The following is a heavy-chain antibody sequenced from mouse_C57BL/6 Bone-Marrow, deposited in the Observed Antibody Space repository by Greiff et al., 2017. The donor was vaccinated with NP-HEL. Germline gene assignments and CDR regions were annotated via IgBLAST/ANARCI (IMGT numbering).Heavy chain of an antibody. J-gene: IGHJ2*01. CDR1: GYSITSGYY. D-gene: IGHD2-3*01. Sequence: EVKLMESGPGLVKPSQSLSLTCSVTGYSITSGYYWNWIRQFPGNKLEWMGYISYDGSNNYNPSLKNRISITRDTSKNQFFLKLNSVTTEDTATYYCARVRDGYWGQGTTLTVSS. V-gene: IGHV3-6*01. CDR2: ISYDGSN. CDR3: ARVRDGY.